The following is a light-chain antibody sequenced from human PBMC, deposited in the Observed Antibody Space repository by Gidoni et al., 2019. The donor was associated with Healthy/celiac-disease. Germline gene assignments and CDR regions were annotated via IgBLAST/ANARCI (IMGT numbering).Light chain of an antibody. CDR3: QQYDNLLLT. J-gene: IGKJ4*01. CDR2: DAS. V-gene: IGKV1-33*01. CDR1: QCISNY. Sequence: DIQMTQSPASLAASVRDRVTITCQASQCISNYLNWYQQKPGKAPKLLIYDASKLETGVPSRFSGRGSGTDFTFTISSLQPEDIATYYCQQYDNLLLTFXGXTKVEIK.